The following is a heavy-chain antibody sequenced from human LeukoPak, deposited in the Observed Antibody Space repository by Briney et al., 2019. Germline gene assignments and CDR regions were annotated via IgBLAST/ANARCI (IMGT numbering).Heavy chain of an antibody. CDR2: IYSGGST. V-gene: IGHV3-53*01. Sequence: GGSLRLSCAASGFTVSSNYMSWVRQAPGKGLEWVSVIYSGGSTYYADSVKGRFTISRDNSKNTLYLQMNSLRAEDTALYYCAREPNYDILTGYYSPASNAFDIWGQGTMVTVSS. D-gene: IGHD3-9*01. J-gene: IGHJ3*02. CDR3: AREPNYDILTGYYSPASNAFDI. CDR1: GFTVSSNY.